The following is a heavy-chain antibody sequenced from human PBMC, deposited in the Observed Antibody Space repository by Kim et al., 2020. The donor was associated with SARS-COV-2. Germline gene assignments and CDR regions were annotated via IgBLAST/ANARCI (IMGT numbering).Heavy chain of an antibody. D-gene: IGHD2-15*01. CDR3: ARVPSRSIWHRRGSGHAPAFDI. Sequence: ASVKVSCKASGYTFTSYDINWVRQATGQGLEWMGWMKPNSGNTGYAQKFQGRVTMTRNTSISTAYMELSSLRSEDTAVYYCARVPSRSIWHRRGSGHAPAFDIWGQGTMVTVSS. V-gene: IGHV1-8*01. CDR1: GYTFTSYD. J-gene: IGHJ3*02. CDR2: MKPNSGNT.